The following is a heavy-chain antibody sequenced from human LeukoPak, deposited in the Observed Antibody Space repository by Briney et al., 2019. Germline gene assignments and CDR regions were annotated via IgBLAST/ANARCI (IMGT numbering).Heavy chain of an antibody. CDR2: IYTRGST. Sequence: PSETLSLTCTVSGGSISSYYWSWIRQPAGKGLEWIGRIYTRGSTNYNPSLKSRVTMSVDTSKNQFSLKLSSVTAADTAVYYCAREGYYYDSSGYYGYYYYMDVWGKGTTVTVSS. D-gene: IGHD3-22*01. V-gene: IGHV4-4*07. CDR1: GGSISSYY. CDR3: AREGYYYDSSGYYGYYYYMDV. J-gene: IGHJ6*03.